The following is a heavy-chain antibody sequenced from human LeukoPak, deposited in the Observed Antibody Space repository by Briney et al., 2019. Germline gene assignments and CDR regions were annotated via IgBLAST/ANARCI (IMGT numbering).Heavy chain of an antibody. V-gene: IGHV3-23*01. CDR2: ISGSGGRT. CDR1: GFTFSSYS. J-gene: IGHJ6*02. D-gene: IGHD2-2*01. Sequence: PGGSLRLSCAASGFTFSSYSMNWVRQAPGKGLEWVSAISGSGGRTYYADSVKGRFTISRDNSKNTLYLQMNSLRAEDTAVYYCAKRYCSSTSCYYYYYYGMDVWGQGTTVTVSS. CDR3: AKRYCSSTSCYYYYYYGMDV.